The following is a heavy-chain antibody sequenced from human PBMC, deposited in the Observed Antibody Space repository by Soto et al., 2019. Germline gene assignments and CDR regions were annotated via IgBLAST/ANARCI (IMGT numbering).Heavy chain of an antibody. CDR2: FDPEDGET. Sequence: GASVKVSCKVSGYTLTELSMHWVRQAPGKGLEWMGGFDPEDGETIYAQKFQGRVTMTEDTSTDTAYMELSSLRSEDTAVYYCATDWPGGVSVGDYAVSYYYYGMDVWGQGTTVTVAS. CDR1: GYTLTELS. CDR3: ATDWPGGVSVGDYAVSYYYYGMDV. V-gene: IGHV1-24*01. D-gene: IGHD4-17*01. J-gene: IGHJ6*02.